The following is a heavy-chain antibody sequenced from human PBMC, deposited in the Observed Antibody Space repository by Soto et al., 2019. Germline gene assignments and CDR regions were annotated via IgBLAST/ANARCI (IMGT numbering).Heavy chain of an antibody. CDR3: ATTRSYDSHRPFDY. J-gene: IGHJ4*02. D-gene: IGHD3-10*01. V-gene: IGHV1-18*04. Sequence: SVKVSFKSSCYTFKTYGISWVRQAPGQGLEWMGWISPYNGDRRLSEKMQGRLTMTTDTSTSTGYMELRSLTADDTAVYYCATTRSYDSHRPFDYWGQGTLVTVSS. CDR2: ISPYNGDR. CDR1: CYTFKTYG.